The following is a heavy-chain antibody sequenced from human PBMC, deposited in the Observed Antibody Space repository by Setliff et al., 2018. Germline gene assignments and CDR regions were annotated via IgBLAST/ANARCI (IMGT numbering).Heavy chain of an antibody. D-gene: IGHD4-17*01. J-gene: IGHJ3*02. CDR2: IYYSGST. CDR3: ARDPLTTNRRRAFDI. CDR1: GDSISSGGYY. V-gene: IGHV4-31*03. Sequence: LSLTCTVSGDSISSGGYYWSWIRQHPGKGLEWIGYIYYSGSTYYNPSLKSRVTISVDTSKNQFSLKLSSVTAADTAVYYCARDPLTTNRRRAFDIWGQGTMVT.